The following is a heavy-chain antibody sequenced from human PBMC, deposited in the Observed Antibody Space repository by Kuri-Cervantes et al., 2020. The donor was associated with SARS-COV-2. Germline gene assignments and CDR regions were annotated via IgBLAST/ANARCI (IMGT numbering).Heavy chain of an antibody. D-gene: IGHD3-16*01. CDR2: ISSSSSYI. CDR1: GFTFSSYS. CDR3: ARVGVSVYFQH. V-gene: IGHV3-21*01. Sequence: GESLKISCAASGFTFSSYSMNWVRQAPGKGLEWVSSISSSSSYIYYADSVKGRFTISRDNAKNSLYLQMNSLRAEDTAVYYCARVGVSVYFQHWGQGTLVTVSS. J-gene: IGHJ1*01.